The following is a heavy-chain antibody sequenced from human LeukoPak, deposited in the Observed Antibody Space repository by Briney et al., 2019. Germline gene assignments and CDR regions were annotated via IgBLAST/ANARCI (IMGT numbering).Heavy chain of an antibody. CDR3: ARSLWPEDY. D-gene: IGHD2-21*01. CDR1: GSAFSSYW. V-gene: IGHV3-7*01. CDR2: INQDGNSQ. J-gene: IGHJ4*02. Sequence: GGSLRLSCEASGSAFSSYWASWVRQAPGKGLEWVANINQDGNSQNYVDSVRGRFTISKDNAKNSVYLQMNSLRAEDTAVYYCARSLWPEDYWGQGILVTLSS.